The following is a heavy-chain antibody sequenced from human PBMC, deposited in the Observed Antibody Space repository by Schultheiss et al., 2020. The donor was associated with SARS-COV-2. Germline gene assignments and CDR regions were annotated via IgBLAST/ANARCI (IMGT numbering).Heavy chain of an antibody. CDR2: ISGSGGST. Sequence: GGSLRLSCAASGFTVSSNYMSWVRQAPGKGLEWVSAISGSGGSTYYADSVKGRFTISRDNSKNTLYLQMNSLRAEDTAVYYCAKDGYCSSTSCYPYYFDYWGQGTLVTVSS. CDR3: AKDGYCSSTSCYPYYFDY. CDR1: GFTVSSNY. J-gene: IGHJ4*02. V-gene: IGHV3-23*01. D-gene: IGHD2-2*03.